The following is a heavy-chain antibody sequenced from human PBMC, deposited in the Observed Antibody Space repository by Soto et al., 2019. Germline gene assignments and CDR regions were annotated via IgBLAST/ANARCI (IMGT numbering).Heavy chain of an antibody. D-gene: IGHD6-19*01. J-gene: IGHJ5*02. Sequence: EVQLVESGGGLVQPGGSLRLSCAASGFTFSSYEMHWVRQAPGKGLEWVSYISATGGGTHYADSVKGRFTISRDNSKNTLYLQMDSLRAEDTAIYFCANLNTALAVAGAWGQGTLVSVSS. CDR1: GFTFSSYE. CDR3: ANLNTALAVAGA. CDR2: ISATGGGT. V-gene: IGHV3-23*04.